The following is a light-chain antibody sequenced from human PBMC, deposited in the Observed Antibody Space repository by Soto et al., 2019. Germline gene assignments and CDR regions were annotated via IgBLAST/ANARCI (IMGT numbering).Light chain of an antibody. Sequence: DVVLTQSPLSLPVTLGQPASISCRSSLSLVYSDGSTYLNWFQQRPGQSPRRLIYKVSNRDSGGPARFSGGGSGTDFTMEISRVEADDVGVDYCMQGTHWPPLTFGQGTRLEIK. J-gene: IGKJ5*01. CDR1: LSLVYSDGSTY. CDR2: KVS. V-gene: IGKV2-30*01. CDR3: MQGTHWPPLT.